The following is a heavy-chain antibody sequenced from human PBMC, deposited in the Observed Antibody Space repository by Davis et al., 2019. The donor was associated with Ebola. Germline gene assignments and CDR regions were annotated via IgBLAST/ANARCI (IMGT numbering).Heavy chain of an antibody. J-gene: IGHJ6*02. Sequence: SETLSLTCTVSGGSISSGGYYWSWIRQHPGKGLEWIGYIYYSGSTYYNPSLKSRVTISVDTSKNQFSLKLSSVTAADTAVYYCARVGILPGRHYGMDVWGQGTTVTVSS. V-gene: IGHV4-31*03. CDR2: IYYSGST. D-gene: IGHD1-26*01. CDR1: GGSISSGGYY. CDR3: ARVGILPGRHYGMDV.